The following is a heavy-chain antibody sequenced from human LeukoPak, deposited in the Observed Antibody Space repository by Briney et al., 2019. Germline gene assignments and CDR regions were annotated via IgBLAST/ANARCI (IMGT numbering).Heavy chain of an antibody. D-gene: IGHD5-24*01. Sequence: GGSLRLSCAASGFTFSSYGMHWVRQAPGKGLEWVAVIWYDGSNKYYGDSVKGRFTISRGNSKKTLYLQMNSLRVEDTAVYYCARGDGYNDAEYLQHWGQGTLVTVS. CDR2: IWYDGSNK. CDR3: ARGDGYNDAEYLQH. J-gene: IGHJ1*01. CDR1: GFTFSSYG. V-gene: IGHV3-33*01.